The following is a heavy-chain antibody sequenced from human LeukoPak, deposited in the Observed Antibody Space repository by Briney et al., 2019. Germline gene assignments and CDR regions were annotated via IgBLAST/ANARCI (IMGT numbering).Heavy chain of an antibody. J-gene: IGHJ2*01. CDR2: ISSSGSTI. V-gene: IGHV3-48*04. CDR3: ARASSGWYWYFDL. Sequence: PGGSLRLSCAASGFTFSSYAMTWVRQAPGKGLEWVSYISSSGSTIYYADSVKGRFTISRDNAKNSLYLQMNSLRAEDTAVYYCARASSGWYWYFDLWGRGTLVTVSS. CDR1: GFTFSSYA. D-gene: IGHD6-19*01.